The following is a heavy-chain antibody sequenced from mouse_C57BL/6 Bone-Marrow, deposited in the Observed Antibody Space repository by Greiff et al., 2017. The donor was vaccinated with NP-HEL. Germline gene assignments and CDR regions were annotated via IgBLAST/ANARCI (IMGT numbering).Heavy chain of an antibody. CDR2: IDPSDSET. CDR1: GYTFTSYW. D-gene: IGHD2-1*01. J-gene: IGHJ3*01. CDR3: ARSGNYVLFAY. Sequence: QVHVKQPGAELVRPGSSVKLSCKASGYTFTSYWMHWVKQRPIQGLEWIGNIDPSDSETHYNQKFKDKATLTVDKSSSTAYMQLSSLTSEDSAVYYCARSGNYVLFAYWGQGTLVTVSA. V-gene: IGHV1-52*01.